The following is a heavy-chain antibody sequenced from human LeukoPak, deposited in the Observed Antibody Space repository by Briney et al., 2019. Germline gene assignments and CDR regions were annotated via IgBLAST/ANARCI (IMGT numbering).Heavy chain of an antibody. J-gene: IGHJ4*02. CDR1: GYSFTGYY. D-gene: IGHD2-15*01. Sequence: SVKVSCKASGYSFTGYYMHWVRQAPGQGLEWMGWINPNSGGTKFSQKFQGRVTMTRDTSISTAYMDLSRLTSDDTAAYYCARLGFCSGGICPDYFDYWGQGTLVTVSS. CDR2: INPNSGGT. CDR3: ARLGFCSGGICPDYFDY. V-gene: IGHV1-2*02.